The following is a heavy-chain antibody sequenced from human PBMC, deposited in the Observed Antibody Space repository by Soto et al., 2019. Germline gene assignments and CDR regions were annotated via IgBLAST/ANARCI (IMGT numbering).Heavy chain of an antibody. CDR2: IDPGADT. Sequence: EVQLVESGGGLVQPGGSLRLSCAASGFTFSNYDMHWVRQVTGKGLEWVSAIDPGADTSYQASVKGRFTISRENARNSLYLQMNGLRAEDTAVYYCARGSRGYYSDTSGYWYFDYWGQGTLVTVSS. CDR3: ARGSRGYYSDTSGYWYFDY. J-gene: IGHJ4*02. V-gene: IGHV3-13*01. CDR1: GFTFSNYD. D-gene: IGHD3-22*01.